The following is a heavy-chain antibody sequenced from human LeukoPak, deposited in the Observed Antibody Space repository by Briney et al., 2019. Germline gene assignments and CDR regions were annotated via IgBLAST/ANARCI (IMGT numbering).Heavy chain of an antibody. V-gene: IGHV4-4*02. CDR3: ARGKSRGSHIDY. J-gene: IGHJ4*02. CDR1: GGSITSTNW. D-gene: IGHD1-26*01. Sequence: PSETLSLTCAVSGGSITSTNWWSWVRQSPEKGLEWIGQIYHSGNTYYNPSLKSRVTISVDTSKNQFSLKLRSVTAADTAFYYCARGKSRGSHIDYWGQGTLVTVSS. CDR2: IYHSGNT.